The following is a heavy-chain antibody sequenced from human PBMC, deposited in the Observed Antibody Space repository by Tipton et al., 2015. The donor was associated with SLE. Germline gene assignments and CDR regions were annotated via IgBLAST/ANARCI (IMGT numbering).Heavy chain of an antibody. J-gene: IGHJ5*02. V-gene: IGHV4-59*01. D-gene: IGHD6-6*01. CDR1: GDSITSYY. Sequence: GLVKPSETLSLTRTVSGDSITSYYWNWIRQPPGKGLEWIGYIYYNGHTNYSPSLKSRVTLSVDTSKNQFSLTLSSVTAADTAVYYCSRGAALWSDPWGQGTLVTVSS. CDR2: IYYNGHT. CDR3: SRGAALWSDP.